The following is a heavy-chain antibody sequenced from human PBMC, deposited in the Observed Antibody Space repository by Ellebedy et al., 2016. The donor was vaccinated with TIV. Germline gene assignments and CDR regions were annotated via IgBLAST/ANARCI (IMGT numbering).Heavy chain of an antibody. Sequence: GESLKISCKGSGYSFTTYWIGWVRQMPGKGLEWMGIIYPGDSNTRYSPSFQGQVTISAYKSISIAYMQWSSLKATDTAMYYCARRGSGETPDYWGQGTQVTVSS. V-gene: IGHV5-51*01. CDR2: IYPGDSNT. J-gene: IGHJ4*02. CDR3: ARRGSGETPDY. CDR1: GYSFTTYW. D-gene: IGHD3-10*01.